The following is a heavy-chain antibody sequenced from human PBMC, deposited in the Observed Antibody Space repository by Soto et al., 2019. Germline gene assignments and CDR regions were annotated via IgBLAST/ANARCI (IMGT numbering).Heavy chain of an antibody. CDR1: GFPFTSYG. CDR2: ISYDGSDK. CDR3: VGRQYYFDY. D-gene: IGHD3-10*01. J-gene: IGHJ4*02. Sequence: GGSLRLSCAASGFPFTSYGMHWVREGPDKGLEWVAIISYDGSDKYYADSVKGRFTISRDNSKNTLYLQMNSLRPEDTALYYCVGRQYYFDYRGQGTLVTVSS. V-gene: IGHV3-30*03.